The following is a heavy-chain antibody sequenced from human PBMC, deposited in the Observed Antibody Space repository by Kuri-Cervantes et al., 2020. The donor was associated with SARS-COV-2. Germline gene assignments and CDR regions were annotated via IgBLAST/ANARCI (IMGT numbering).Heavy chain of an antibody. CDR2: IYYSGST. V-gene: IGHV4-59*01. CDR1: GGSFSGYY. Sequence: SETLSLTCAVYGGSFSGYYWSWIRQPPGKGLEWIGYIYYSGSTNYNPSLKSRVTISVDTSKNQFSLKLSSVTAADTAVYYCARDVNYCSSTSCYNDWGQGTRVTVSS. CDR3: ARDVNYCSSTSCYND. J-gene: IGHJ4*02. D-gene: IGHD2-2*02.